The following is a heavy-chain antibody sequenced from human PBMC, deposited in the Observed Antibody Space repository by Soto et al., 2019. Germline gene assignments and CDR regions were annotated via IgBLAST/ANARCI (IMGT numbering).Heavy chain of an antibody. CDR3: ARDIGEMSAV. CDR1: GFTFSSST. D-gene: IGHD3-10*01. V-gene: IGHV3-21*06. CDR2: ISSSSSYI. Sequence: PGGSLRLSCTGSGFTFSSSTMTWVRQSPGKGLEWVSSISSSSSYIYFADSLKGRFTISRDNAKNSLYLQMNSLRAEDTAVYYCARDIGEMSAVWGQGTQVTVSS. J-gene: IGHJ4*02.